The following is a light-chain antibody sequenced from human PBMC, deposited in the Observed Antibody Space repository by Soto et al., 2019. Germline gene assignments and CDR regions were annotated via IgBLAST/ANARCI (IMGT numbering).Light chain of an antibody. V-gene: IGLV2-14*01. J-gene: IGLJ1*01. Sequence: QSALTQPASVSGSPGQSITISCTGTSSDVGGYNYVSWYQQHPGNAPRLMIYEVNNRPSGVPNRLSGSKSGNTASLTISGLQADDEADYYCSSKTSSRTPFVFGTGTKLTVL. CDR2: EVN. CDR1: SSDVGGYNY. CDR3: SSKTSSRTPFV.